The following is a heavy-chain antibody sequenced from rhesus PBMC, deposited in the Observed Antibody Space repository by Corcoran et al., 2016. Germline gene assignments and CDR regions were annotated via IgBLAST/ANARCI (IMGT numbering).Heavy chain of an antibody. CDR2: ITDKGST. V-gene: IGHV4-122*02. CDR3: ARDRGGIAVAGSFDY. J-gene: IGHJ4*01. CDR1: GGSISSGYYY. D-gene: IGHD6-37*01. Sequence: QVPLQASGQGLVKPSETLSLNCAVSGGSISSGYYYCSWIRQPPGQGLDWIGYITDKGSTNENTDRKSRVTSSRYTYKNQCARKRSAVTAADTTVYDCARDRGGIAVAGSFDYWGQGVLATVSS.